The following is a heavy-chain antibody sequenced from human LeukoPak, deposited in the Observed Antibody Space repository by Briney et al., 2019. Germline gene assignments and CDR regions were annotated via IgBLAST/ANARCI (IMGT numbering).Heavy chain of an antibody. CDR2: ISGSGGST. V-gene: IGHV3-23*01. CDR3: AKKVVVGATSPYSDFQD. J-gene: IGHJ1*01. D-gene: IGHD1-26*01. CDR1: GFTFSSYA. Sequence: PGGSLRLSCAASGFTFSSYAMTWVCQAPGKGLEWVSGISGSGGSTNFPDSVKGRFTISGDNSKNTLYLQMNSLSAEDTAVYYCAKKVVVGATSPYSDFQDWGQGTLVTVSS.